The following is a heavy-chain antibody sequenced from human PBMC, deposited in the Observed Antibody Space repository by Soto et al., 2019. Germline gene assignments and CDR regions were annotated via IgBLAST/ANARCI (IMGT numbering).Heavy chain of an antibody. CDR1: GFTFSSYA. Sequence: PGGSLRLSCAASGFTFSSYAMHWVRQAPGKGLEWVAVISYDGSNKYYADSVKGRFTISRDNSKNTLYLQMNSLRTEDTAVYYCARVHSGTYSFDYWGQGTPVTVSS. CDR3: ARVHSGTYSFDY. J-gene: IGHJ4*02. CDR2: ISYDGSNK. D-gene: IGHD1-26*01. V-gene: IGHV3-30-3*01.